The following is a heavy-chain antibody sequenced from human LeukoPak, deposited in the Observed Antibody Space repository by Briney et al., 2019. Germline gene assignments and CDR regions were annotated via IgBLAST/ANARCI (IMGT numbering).Heavy chain of an antibody. CDR2: VYTDGTT. Sequence: SETLSLTCTVSGGSISSYYWSWIRQPAGKGLEWIGRVYTDGTTSYNPSLKSRVTMSVDTSKNQFSLNLNSVTAADTAMYYCARNSPWNNDAFDIWGQGTMVTVSS. CDR3: ARNSPWNNDAFDI. J-gene: IGHJ3*02. D-gene: IGHD1/OR15-1a*01. CDR1: GGSISSYY. V-gene: IGHV4-4*07.